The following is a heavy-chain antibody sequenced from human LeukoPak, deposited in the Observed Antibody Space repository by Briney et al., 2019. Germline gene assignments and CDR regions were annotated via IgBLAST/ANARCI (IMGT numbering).Heavy chain of an antibody. J-gene: IGHJ4*02. Sequence: SETLSFTCTVSGYSISSGYYWGWIRQPPGKGLEWIGSIYHSGSTYYNPSLKSRVTISVDTSKNQFSLKLSSVTAADTAVYYCARGSGSYSHFYWGQGTLVTVSS. CDR2: IYHSGST. CDR3: ARGSGSYSHFY. V-gene: IGHV4-38-2*02. D-gene: IGHD1-26*01. CDR1: GYSISSGYY.